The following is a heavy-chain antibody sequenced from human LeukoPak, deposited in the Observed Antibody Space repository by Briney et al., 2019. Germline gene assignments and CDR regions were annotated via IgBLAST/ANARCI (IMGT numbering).Heavy chain of an antibody. D-gene: IGHD1-26*01. CDR2: IYYSGST. V-gene: IGHV4-59*01. CDR1: GGSISSYC. J-gene: IGHJ3*02. CDR3: ATSQGGDAFDI. Sequence: SETLSLTCTVSGGSISSYCWSWIRQPPGKGLEWIGYIYYSGSTNYNPSLKSRVTISVDTSKNQFSLKLSSVTAADTAVYYCATSQGGDAFDIWGQGTMVTVSS.